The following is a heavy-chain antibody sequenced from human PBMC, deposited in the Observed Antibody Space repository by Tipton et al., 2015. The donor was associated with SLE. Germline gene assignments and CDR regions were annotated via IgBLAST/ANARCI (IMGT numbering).Heavy chain of an antibody. CDR3: ARETSEDSSGHSDAFDI. CDR2: IYYSGST. D-gene: IGHD6-19*01. Sequence: TLSLTCTVSGGSISSGDYYWSWIRQPPGKGLEWIGYIYYSGSTYYNPSLKSRVTISVDTSKNQFSLKLSSVTAADTAVYYCARETSEDSSGHSDAFDIWGQGTMVTVSS. CDR1: GGSISSGDYY. V-gene: IGHV4-30-4*01. J-gene: IGHJ3*02.